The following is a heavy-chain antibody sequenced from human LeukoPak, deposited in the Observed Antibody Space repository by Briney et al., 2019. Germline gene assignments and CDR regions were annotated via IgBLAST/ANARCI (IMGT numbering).Heavy chain of an antibody. Sequence: SGGSLRLSCAASGFTFDDYAMHWVRQAPGKGLEWVSGISWNSGSIGYADSVKSRFTISRDNAKNSLYLQMNSLRAEDTALYYCAKDYGSGSPYWYFDLWGRGTLVTVSS. CDR2: ISWNSGSI. CDR1: GFTFDDYA. J-gene: IGHJ2*01. V-gene: IGHV3-9*01. CDR3: AKDYGSGSPYWYFDL. D-gene: IGHD3-10*01.